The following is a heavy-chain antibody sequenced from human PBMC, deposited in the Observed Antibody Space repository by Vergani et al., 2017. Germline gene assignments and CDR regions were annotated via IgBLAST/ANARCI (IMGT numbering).Heavy chain of an antibody. CDR2: IYHSGST. CDR1: GYSISSGYY. CDR3: ARDSGGDVWGSYEAWFDP. J-gene: IGHJ5*02. V-gene: IGHV4-38-2*02. Sequence: QVQLQESGPGLVKPSETLSLTCTVSGYSISSGYYWGWIRQPPGKGLEWIGSIYHSGSTYYNPSLKSRVTISVDTSKNQFSLKLSCVTAADTAVYYCARDSGGDVWGSYEAWFDPWGKGTLVTVSP. D-gene: IGHD3-16*01.